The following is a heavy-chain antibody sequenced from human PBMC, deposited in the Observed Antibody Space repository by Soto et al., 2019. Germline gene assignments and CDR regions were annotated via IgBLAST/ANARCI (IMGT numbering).Heavy chain of an antibody. CDR1: GFNFTTFW. J-gene: IGHJ4*02. CDR3: ASAYYDSNGHNYFDC. Sequence: GESLKISCECSGFNFTTFWIGWVRQMPGKGLEWMGIIYPGDSDTRYSPSFQGQVTISADKSISTAYLQWSSLKASDSAMYYCASAYYDSNGHNYFDCWGQGTLVTVSS. CDR2: IYPGDSDT. V-gene: IGHV5-51*01. D-gene: IGHD3-22*01.